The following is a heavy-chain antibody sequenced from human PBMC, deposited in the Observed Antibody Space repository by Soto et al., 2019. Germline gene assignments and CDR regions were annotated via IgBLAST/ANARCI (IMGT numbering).Heavy chain of an antibody. D-gene: IGHD3-3*01. J-gene: IGHJ6*02. CDR3: ARDYDDFWSGYYSYYYGMDV. CDR2: IKQDGSEK. Sequence: GGSLRLSCAASGFTFSSYWMSWVRQAPGKGLEWVANIKQDGSEKYYVDSVKGRFTISRDNAKNSLYLQMNSLRAEDTAVYYCARDYDDFWSGYYSYYYGMDVWGQGTPVTVSS. V-gene: IGHV3-7*01. CDR1: GFTFSSYW.